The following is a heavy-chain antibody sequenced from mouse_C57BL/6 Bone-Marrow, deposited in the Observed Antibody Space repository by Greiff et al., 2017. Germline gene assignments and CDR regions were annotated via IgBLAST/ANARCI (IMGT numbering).Heavy chain of an antibody. CDR2: ISSGSNTI. CDR3: ARRGGSSSYWYFDV. CDR1: GFTFSDYG. D-gene: IGHD1-1*01. Sequence: EVKLVESGGGLVKPGGSLKLSCAASGFTFSDYGMHWVRQAPEKGLEWVADISSGSNTIYSADTVKGRFPISSDNAKNTLFLQMTSLRSEDTAMYYCARRGGSSSYWYFDVWGTGTTVTVSS. V-gene: IGHV5-17*01. J-gene: IGHJ1*03.